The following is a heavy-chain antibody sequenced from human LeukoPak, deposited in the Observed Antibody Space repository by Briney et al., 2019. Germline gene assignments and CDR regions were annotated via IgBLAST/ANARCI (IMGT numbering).Heavy chain of an antibody. CDR3: AREGVDTAMAFDY. J-gene: IGHJ4*02. CDR2: IVRGGST. D-gene: IGHD5-18*01. CDR1: GFTFSSYA. Sequence: GGSLRLSCAASGFTFSSYAMSWVRQAPGKGLEWVSAIVRGGSTVYADSVKGRFTISRDNSKNTLYLQMNSLRAEDTAVYYCAREGVDTAMAFDYWGQGTLVTVSS. V-gene: IGHV3-23*01.